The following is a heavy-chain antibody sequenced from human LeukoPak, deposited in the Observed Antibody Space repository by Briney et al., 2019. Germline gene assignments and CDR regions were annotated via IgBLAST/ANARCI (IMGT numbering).Heavy chain of an antibody. CDR3: ASSPLYDTLTGNYRPAYYFDY. CDR1: GGSISSYY. J-gene: IGHJ4*02. D-gene: IGHD3-9*01. V-gene: IGHV4-4*07. Sequence: SETLSLTCTVSGGSISSYYWSWIRQPAGKGLEWIGRIYTSGSTNYNPSLKSRVTMSVDTSKNQFSLKLSSVTAADTAVYYCASSPLYDTLTGNYRPAYYFDYWGQGPLVTVSS. CDR2: IYTSGST.